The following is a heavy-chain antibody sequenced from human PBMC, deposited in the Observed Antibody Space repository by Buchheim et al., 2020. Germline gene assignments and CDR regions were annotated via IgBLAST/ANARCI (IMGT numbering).Heavy chain of an antibody. CDR3: ARVLEVEYYDFWSGCWFDP. CDR1: GGSISSYY. D-gene: IGHD3-3*01. CDR2: IYYSGST. Sequence: QVQLQQWGAGLLKPSETLSLTCTVSGGSISSYYWSWIRQPPGKGLEWIGYIYYSGSTNYNPSLKSRVTISVDTSKNQFYLKLSSVTAADTAVYYCARVLEVEYYDFWSGCWFDPWGQGTL. J-gene: IGHJ5*02. V-gene: IGHV4-59*01.